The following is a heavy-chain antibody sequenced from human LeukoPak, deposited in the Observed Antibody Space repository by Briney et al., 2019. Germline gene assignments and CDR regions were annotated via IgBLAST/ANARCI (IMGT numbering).Heavy chain of an antibody. CDR3: ATGSLRLGEFSLGY. Sequence: ASVKVSCKVSGYTVTELSMHWVRQAPGKGLEWIGGFDPEDGETVYAQRFQGRVTMTEDTSTDTAYMELSSLRSEDTAVYYCATGSLRLGEFSLGYWGQGTLVTVSS. CDR2: FDPEDGET. CDR1: GYTVTELS. J-gene: IGHJ4*02. V-gene: IGHV1-24*01. D-gene: IGHD3-16*02.